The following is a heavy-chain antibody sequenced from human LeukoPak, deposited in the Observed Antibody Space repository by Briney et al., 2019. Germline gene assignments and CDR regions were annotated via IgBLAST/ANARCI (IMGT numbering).Heavy chain of an antibody. CDR2: INPNSGGT. CDR1: GYTFTGYY. D-gene: IGHD6-19*01. J-gene: IGHJ6*02. Sequence: ASVNVSCKASGYTFTGYYMHWVRQAPGQGLEWMGWINPNSGGTNYAQKFQGRVTMTRDTSISTAYMELSRLRSDDTAVYYCALEKIAVAGTAYYYYGMDVWGQGTTVTVSS. CDR3: ALEKIAVAGTAYYYYGMDV. V-gene: IGHV1-2*02.